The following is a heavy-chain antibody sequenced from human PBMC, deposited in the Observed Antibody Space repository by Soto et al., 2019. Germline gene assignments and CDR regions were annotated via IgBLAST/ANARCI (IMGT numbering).Heavy chain of an antibody. CDR3: VRELMLPSRVADWFDS. V-gene: IGHV3-7*01. D-gene: IGHD2-2*01. CDR1: GFTFSTYW. Sequence: EVQLVESGGGLVQPGGSLRLSCAASGFTFSTYWMNWVRQAPGKGLEWVANIKQDGSDKHYMDSVKGRFTISRDNAKNSLYLQMNSLRAEDTAVYYCVRELMLPSRVADWFDSWGQGTLVTVSS. J-gene: IGHJ5*01. CDR2: IKQDGSDK.